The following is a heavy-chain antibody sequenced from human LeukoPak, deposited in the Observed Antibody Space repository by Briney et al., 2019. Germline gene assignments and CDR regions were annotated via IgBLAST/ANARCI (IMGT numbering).Heavy chain of an antibody. J-gene: IGHJ3*02. CDR2: ITGSGDRT. CDR1: GLTISSSG. V-gene: IGHV3-23*01. D-gene: IGHD1-1*01. Sequence: PGGSLRLSCAASGLTISSSGMSWVRQAPGKGPEWVSAITGSGDRTHYADYVRGRFTISRDTSKDTLYLQMNSLRADDTAVYYCARDGFNDRSGDNHGFDMWGQGTMVTVSS. CDR3: ARDGFNDRSGDNHGFDM.